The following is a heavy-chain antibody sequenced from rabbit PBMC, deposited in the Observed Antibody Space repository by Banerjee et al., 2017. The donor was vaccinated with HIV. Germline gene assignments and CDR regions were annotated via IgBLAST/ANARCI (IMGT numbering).Heavy chain of an antibody. CDR1: GFSFSNYYY. CDR3: ARDLAGVIGWNFDL. J-gene: IGHJ4*01. V-gene: IGHV1S40*01. D-gene: IGHD4-1*01. CDR2: IYVGGSVST. Sequence: QSLEESGGDLVKPGASLTLTCTASGFSFSNYYYICWVRQAPGKGLEWIGCIYVGGSVSTYYSNWAKGRFTISQDSSTSVTLQMTSLTAADTATYFCARDLAGVIGWNFDLWGQGTLVTVS.